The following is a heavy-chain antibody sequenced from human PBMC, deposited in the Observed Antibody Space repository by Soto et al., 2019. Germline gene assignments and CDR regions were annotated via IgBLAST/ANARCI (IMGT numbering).Heavy chain of an antibody. D-gene: IGHD7-27*01. CDR3: AKSLWGPQFRTDAFDI. J-gene: IGHJ3*02. CDR2: ISWNSGSI. V-gene: IGHV3-9*01. CDR1: GFTFDDYA. Sequence: GGSLRLSCAASGFTFDDYAMHWVRQAPGKGLEWVSGISWNSGSIGYADSVKGRFTISRDNAKNSLYLQMNSLRAEDTALYYCAKSLWGPQFRTDAFDIWGQGTMVTVSS.